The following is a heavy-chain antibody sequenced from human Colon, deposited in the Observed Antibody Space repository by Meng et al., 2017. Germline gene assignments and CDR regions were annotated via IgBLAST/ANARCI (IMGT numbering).Heavy chain of an antibody. CDR3: ARVIYASGNMAHLDY. J-gene: IGHJ4*02. V-gene: IGHV4-4*02. CDR1: GDSIRSSNW. CDR2: VYHSGST. D-gene: IGHD2/OR15-2a*01. Sequence: VQLRGSGPGLVKPSGTLSLTCAVSGDSIRSSNWWSWVRQPPGRGLEWIGEVYHSGSTNYNPSLKNRVTMTVDKSKNEFSLTLSSVTAADTAFYYCARVIYASGNMAHLDYWGPGTLVTVSS.